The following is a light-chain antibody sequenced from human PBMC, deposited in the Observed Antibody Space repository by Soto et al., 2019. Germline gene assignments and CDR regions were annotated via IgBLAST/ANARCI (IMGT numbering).Light chain of an antibody. Sequence: LAPGERVTLSCRASQSVDINLAWYQQKPGQAPRLLIYGASTRATDMSGTFSGRGSGTEFTLTISNVRPEDFAVYYCQQYRSWPRTFGQGTKVDIK. J-gene: IGKJ1*01. V-gene: IGKV3-15*01. CDR3: QQYRSWPRT. CDR2: GAS. CDR1: QSVDIN.